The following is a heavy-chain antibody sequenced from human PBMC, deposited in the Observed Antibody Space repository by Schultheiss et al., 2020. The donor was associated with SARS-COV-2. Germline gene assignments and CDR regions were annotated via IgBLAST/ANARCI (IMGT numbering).Heavy chain of an antibody. CDR3: ARGPVRYFDVPALYHYYYGMDV. J-gene: IGHJ6*02. V-gene: IGHV4-31*03. CDR1: GGSISSGGYY. D-gene: IGHD3-9*01. Sequence: LRLSCTVSGGSISSGGYYWSWIRQHPGKGLEWIGYIYYSGSTYYNPSLKSRVTISVDTSKNQFSLKLSTVTAADTAVYYCARGPVRYFDVPALYHYYYGMDVWGQGTTVTVSS. CDR2: IYYSGST.